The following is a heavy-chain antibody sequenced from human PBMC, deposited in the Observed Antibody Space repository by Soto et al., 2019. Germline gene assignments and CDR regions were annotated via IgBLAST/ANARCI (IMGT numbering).Heavy chain of an antibody. CDR3: AREFGPMITFGGVIVTGAFDI. J-gene: IGHJ3*02. CDR1: GYTFTSYG. CDR2: ISAYNGNT. Sequence: ASVKVSCKASGYTFTSYGISWVRQAPGQGLEWMGWISAYNGNTNYAQKLQGRVTMTTDTSTSTAYMELRSLRSDDTAVYYCAREFGPMITFGGVIVTGAFDIWGQGTMVTVSS. V-gene: IGHV1-18*01. D-gene: IGHD3-16*02.